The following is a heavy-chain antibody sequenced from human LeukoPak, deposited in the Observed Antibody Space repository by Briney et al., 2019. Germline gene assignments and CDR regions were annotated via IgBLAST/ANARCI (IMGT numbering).Heavy chain of an antibody. Sequence: ASVKVSCKGSGYTFTSYDINWVRQATGQGLEWMGWMNPNSGNTGYAQKFQGRVSMTRNTSISTAYMELRSLRSEDTAVYYCARVGSGYYIFDYWGQGTLVTVSS. J-gene: IGHJ4*02. CDR1: GYTFTSYD. V-gene: IGHV1-8*01. CDR3: ARVGSGYYIFDY. CDR2: MNPNSGNT. D-gene: IGHD3-3*01.